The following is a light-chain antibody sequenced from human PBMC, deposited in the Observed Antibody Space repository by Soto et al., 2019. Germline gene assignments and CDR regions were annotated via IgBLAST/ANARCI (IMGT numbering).Light chain of an antibody. CDR3: SAYAGSDLYV. Sequence: QSALTQPPSASGSPGQSVTISCTGTSSDVGGYNYVSWYQHHPGKAPKLMISEVSKRPSGVPDRFSGSKSGNTASLTVSGLQADAEADYYCSAYAGSDLYVFGTGTKLTVL. CDR2: EVS. CDR1: SSDVGGYNY. J-gene: IGLJ1*01. V-gene: IGLV2-8*01.